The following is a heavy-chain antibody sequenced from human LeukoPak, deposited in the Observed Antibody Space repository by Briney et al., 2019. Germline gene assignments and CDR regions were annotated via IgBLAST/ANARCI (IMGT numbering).Heavy chain of an antibody. D-gene: IGHD1-26*01. J-gene: IGHJ4*02. CDR2: ISSSSSYI. V-gene: IGHV3-21*01. CDR3: ARDSTIVGATTSDY. CDR1: GFTFSSYS. Sequence: GGSLRLSRAASGFTFSSYSMNWVRQAPGKGLEWVSSISSSSSYIYYADSVKGRFTISRDNAKNSLYLQMNSLRAEDTAVYYCARDSTIVGATTSDYWGQGTLVTVSS.